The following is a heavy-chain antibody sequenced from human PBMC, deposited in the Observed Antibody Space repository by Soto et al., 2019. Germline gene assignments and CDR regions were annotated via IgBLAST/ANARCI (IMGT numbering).Heavy chain of an antibody. CDR1: GFTFSSYA. Sequence: GGSLRLSCSASGFTFSSYAMHWVRQAPGKGLEYVSAISSNGYNTHYADSVKGRFTISRDNSKNTLYLQMSSLRAEDTAVYYCVKGMGFLEWLSQSNYFDYWGQGNLVTVSS. D-gene: IGHD3-3*01. V-gene: IGHV3-64D*08. J-gene: IGHJ4*02. CDR2: ISSNGYNT. CDR3: VKGMGFLEWLSQSNYFDY.